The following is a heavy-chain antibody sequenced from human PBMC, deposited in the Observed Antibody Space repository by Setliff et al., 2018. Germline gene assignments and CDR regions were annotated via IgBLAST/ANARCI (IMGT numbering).Heavy chain of an antibody. CDR1: GESFSGHY. D-gene: IGHD2-21*02. V-gene: IGHV4-34*01. Sequence: PSETLSLTCAVYGESFSGHYWSWIRQPPGKGLEWIGEINRSGSTNYNPSLKSRVTISVDTSKNQFSLKLSSVAAADTAVYYCARGFDVCGGGACYTDGPYYFDYWGLGTLVTVSS. CDR2: INRSGST. J-gene: IGHJ4*02. CDR3: ARGFDVCGGGACYTDGPYYFDY.